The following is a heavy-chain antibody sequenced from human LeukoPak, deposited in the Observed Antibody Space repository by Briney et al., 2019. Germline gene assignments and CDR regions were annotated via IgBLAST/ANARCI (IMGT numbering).Heavy chain of an antibody. CDR3: AKHPRAHYGSGSYKFDY. CDR2: INYNGDET. D-gene: IGHD3-10*01. Sequence: GGSLRLSCAASGFTFSSNYMSWVRQTPGKGLEWVSTINYNGDETYYADSVKGRFTISRDNSKNTLYLQMNSLRAEDTAVYYCAKHPRAHYGSGSYKFDYWGQGTLVTVSS. CDR1: GFTFSSNY. J-gene: IGHJ4*02. V-gene: IGHV3-23*01.